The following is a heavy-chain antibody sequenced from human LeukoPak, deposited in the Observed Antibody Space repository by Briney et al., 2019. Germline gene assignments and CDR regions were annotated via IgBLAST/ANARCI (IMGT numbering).Heavy chain of an antibody. CDR1: GASISSTTYY. V-gene: IGHV4-39*07. Sequence: SETLSLTCTVSGASISSTTYYWGWIRQPPGKGLEWIGSIYYGGITYYNPPLKSRVTISVDTSKNQFSLKLSSVTAADTAVYYCARDRRQQPFDYWGQGTLVTVSS. J-gene: IGHJ4*02. D-gene: IGHD6-13*01. CDR2: IYYGGIT. CDR3: ARDRRQQPFDY.